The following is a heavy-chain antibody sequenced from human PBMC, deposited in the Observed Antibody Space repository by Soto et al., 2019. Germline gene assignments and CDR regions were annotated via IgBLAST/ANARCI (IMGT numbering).Heavy chain of an antibody. Sequence: SETLSLTCTVSGGSVSSWSYYWSWIRQPPGKGVDWIGYIYYSGRTNYNPSLKSRVTISVDTSKNQFSLKLSSVTAADTSVYYCARDLGNYYDIDYWGQGTLVTVSS. V-gene: IGHV4-61*01. J-gene: IGHJ4*02. CDR3: ARDLGNYYDIDY. CDR2: IYYSGRT. CDR1: GGSVSSWSYY. D-gene: IGHD3-22*01.